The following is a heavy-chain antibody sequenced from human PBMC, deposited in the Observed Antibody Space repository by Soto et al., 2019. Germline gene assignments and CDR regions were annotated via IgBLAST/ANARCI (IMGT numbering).Heavy chain of an antibody. CDR3: ARVLLYCTNGVCDLPLDY. V-gene: IGHV3-33*01. CDR2: IWYDGSNK. Sequence: GGSLRLSCAASGFTFSSYGMHWVRQAPGKGLEWVAVIWYDGSNKYYADSVRGRFTISRDNSKNTVYLQMNSLRAEDTAVYYCARVLLYCTNGVCDLPLDYWGQGTLVTVSS. D-gene: IGHD2-8*01. J-gene: IGHJ4*02. CDR1: GFTFSSYG.